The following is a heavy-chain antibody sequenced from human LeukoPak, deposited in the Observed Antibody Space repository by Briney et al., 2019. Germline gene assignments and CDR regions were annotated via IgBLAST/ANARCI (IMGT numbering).Heavy chain of an antibody. V-gene: IGHV3-23*01. CDR3: AKSGGPRSPYYYSGMDV. Sequence: GGSLRLSCAASGFTFNNNDMSCVRQAPGKGLEWVSAVSGSRSSTYYADSVKGRFTISRASSKNTLYLQMSSLRAEDTAVYYCAKSGGPRSPYYYSGMDVWGRGTAVTVSS. J-gene: IGHJ6*02. CDR1: GFTFNNND. CDR2: VSGSRSST. D-gene: IGHD3-10*01.